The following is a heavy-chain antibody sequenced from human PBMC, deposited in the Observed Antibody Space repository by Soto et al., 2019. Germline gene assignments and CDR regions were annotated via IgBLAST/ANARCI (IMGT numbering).Heavy chain of an antibody. J-gene: IGHJ5*02. D-gene: IGHD3-3*01. V-gene: IGHV4-30-2*01. CDR3: DRESHYDFWSGYPNWFDP. Sequence: QLQLQESGSGLVKPSQTLSLTCAVSGGSISSGGYSWSWIRHPPGKGLEWIGHIDHSGSSDYSPSLRSRLTLSLDCSKNQFSLRLSSVTAADAAVYYCDRESHYDFWSGYPNWFDPWGQGILVTVSS. CDR2: IDHSGSS. CDR1: GGSISSGGYS.